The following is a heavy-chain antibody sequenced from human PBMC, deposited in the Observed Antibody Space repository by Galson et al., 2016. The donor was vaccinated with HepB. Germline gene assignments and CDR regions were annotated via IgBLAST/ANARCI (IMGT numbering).Heavy chain of an antibody. CDR3: AKGSNYGDYYYYGMSV. D-gene: IGHD4-17*01. CDR1: GFTFSRYA. J-gene: IGHJ6*02. Sequence: SLRLSCAASGFTFSRYAMSWVRQAPGRGLEYVSAVSGNGGSTYYADSVNGRFTISRDNSKNKLYLQVNSLRVEDTAVYFGAKGSNYGDYYYYGMSVWGLGTTVIVSS. V-gene: IGHV3-23*01. CDR2: VSGNGGST.